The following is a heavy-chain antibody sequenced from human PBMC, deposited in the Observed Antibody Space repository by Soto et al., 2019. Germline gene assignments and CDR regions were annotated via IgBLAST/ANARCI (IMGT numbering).Heavy chain of an antibody. D-gene: IGHD3-16*02. CDR3: ARAREYDYVWGSCRSAGRYYYGMDV. J-gene: IGHJ6*02. V-gene: IGHV1-2*02. CDR1: GYTFTGYY. Sequence: GASVKVSCKASGYTFTGYYMHWVRQAPGQGLEWMGWINPNSGGTNYAQKFQGRVTMTRDTSISTAYMELSRLRSDDTAVYYCARAREYDYVWGSCRSAGRYYYGMDVWGQGTTVTVSS. CDR2: INPNSGGT.